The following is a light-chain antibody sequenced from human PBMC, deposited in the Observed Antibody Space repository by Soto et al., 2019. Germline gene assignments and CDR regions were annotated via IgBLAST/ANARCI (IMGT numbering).Light chain of an antibody. CDR3: CSYAGSSTFV. CDR1: SSDVGSYNL. J-gene: IGLJ1*01. Sequence: QSALTQPASVPGSPGQSITISCTGTSSDVGSYNLVSWYQQHPGKAPKLMIYEGSKRPSGVSNHFSGSKSGNTASLTTSGLQAEDEADYYCCSYAGSSTFVFGTGTKLTVL. V-gene: IGLV2-23*01. CDR2: EGS.